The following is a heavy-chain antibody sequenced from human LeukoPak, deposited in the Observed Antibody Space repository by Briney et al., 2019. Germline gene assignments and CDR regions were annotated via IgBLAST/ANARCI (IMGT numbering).Heavy chain of an antibody. V-gene: IGHV1-18*01. D-gene: IGHD3-22*01. Sequence: ASVKVSCKASGYTFTSYGISWVRQAPGQGLEWMGWISAYNGNTNYAQKLQGRVTMTTDTCTSTAYMELRSLRSDDTAVYYCARDEEGYDSSGPWGQGTLVTVSS. CDR3: ARDEEGYDSSGP. CDR2: ISAYNGNT. J-gene: IGHJ4*02. CDR1: GYTFTSYG.